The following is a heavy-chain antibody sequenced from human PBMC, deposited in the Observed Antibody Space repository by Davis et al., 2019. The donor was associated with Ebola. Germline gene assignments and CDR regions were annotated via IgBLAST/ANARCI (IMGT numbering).Heavy chain of an antibody. CDR2: IRSKANSYAT. Sequence: GESLKISCAASGFTFSGYALHWVRQASGKGLEWVGRIRSKANSYATASAASVKGRFTISRDDSKNTAYLQMNSLKTEDTAVYYCTSSGDYGDYWGQGTLVTVSS. CDR1: GFTFSGYA. CDR3: TSSGDYGDY. D-gene: IGHD3-10*01. V-gene: IGHV3-73*01. J-gene: IGHJ4*02.